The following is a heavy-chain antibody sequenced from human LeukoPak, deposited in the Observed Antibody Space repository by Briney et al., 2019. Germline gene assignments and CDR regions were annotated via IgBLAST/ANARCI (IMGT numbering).Heavy chain of an antibody. CDR2: ISSSRSYI. V-gene: IGHV3-21*01. D-gene: IGHD1-1*01. Sequence: GGSLRLSCAASGFTFSSYWMSWVRQAPGKGLEWVSSISSSRSYIYYADSVKGRFTISRDNAKNSLYLQMNSLRAEDTAVYYCARSTGLYYYYAMDVWGQGTTVTVSS. J-gene: IGHJ6*02. CDR1: GFTFSSYW. CDR3: ARSTGLYYYYAMDV.